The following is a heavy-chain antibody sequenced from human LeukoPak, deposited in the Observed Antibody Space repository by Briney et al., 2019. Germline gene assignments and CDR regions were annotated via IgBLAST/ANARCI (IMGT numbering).Heavy chain of an antibody. CDR1: GGTFSSYA. J-gene: IGHJ4*02. V-gene: IGHV1-18*01. Sequence: ASVKVSCKASGGTFSSYAISWVRQAPGQGLEWMGWISGYNGNTNYAQKVQGRVTMTTDTSTSTAYMELRSLTSDDTAVYYCARERGYSGFDFYYFDYWGQGTLVTVSS. CDR2: ISGYNGNT. CDR3: ARERGYSGFDFYYFDY. D-gene: IGHD5-12*01.